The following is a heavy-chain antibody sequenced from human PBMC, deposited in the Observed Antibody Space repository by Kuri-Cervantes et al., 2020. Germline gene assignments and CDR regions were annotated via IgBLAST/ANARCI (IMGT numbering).Heavy chain of an antibody. CDR2: ISYDGSNK. J-gene: IGHJ4*02. CDR3: ARVGGIQLWLLPFDF. V-gene: IGHV3-30-3*01. D-gene: IGHD5-18*01. Sequence: AGSLRLSCTVSGFTFSSYSMRWVRQAPGKGLEWVGAISYDGSNKYYADSMKGRFTISRDNSKNKLYLQMNILRAEDTAVYYCARVGGIQLWLLPFDFWGQGTMVTVSS. CDR1: GFTFSSYS.